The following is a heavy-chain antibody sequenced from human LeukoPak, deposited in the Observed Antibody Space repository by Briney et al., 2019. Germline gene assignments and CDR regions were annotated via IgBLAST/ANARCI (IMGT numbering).Heavy chain of an antibody. CDR1: GFTFSSYG. V-gene: IGHV3-30*02. D-gene: IGHD4-17*01. CDR2: IRYDGSNK. Sequence: PGGSLRLSCAASGFTFSSYGMHWVRQAPGKGLEWVAFIRYDGSNKYYADSVKGRFTISRDNAKNSLYLQMNSLRAEDTALYYCARALNDYGDYVFDSWGQGTLVTVSS. CDR3: ARALNDYGDYVFDS. J-gene: IGHJ4*02.